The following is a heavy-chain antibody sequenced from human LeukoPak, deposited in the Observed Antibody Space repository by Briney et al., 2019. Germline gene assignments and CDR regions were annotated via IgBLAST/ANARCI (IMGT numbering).Heavy chain of an antibody. CDR1: GGSISSSSYY. CDR3: ARGVFSSGYYYYFDY. CDR2: IYYSGST. V-gene: IGHV4-39*01. D-gene: IGHD3-22*01. Sequence: SETLSLTCTVSGGSISSSSYYWGWIRQPPGKGLEWIGSIYYSGSTYYNPSLKSRVTISVDTSKNQFSLKLSSVTAADTAVYYCARGVFSSGYYYYFDYWGQGTLVTVSS. J-gene: IGHJ4*01.